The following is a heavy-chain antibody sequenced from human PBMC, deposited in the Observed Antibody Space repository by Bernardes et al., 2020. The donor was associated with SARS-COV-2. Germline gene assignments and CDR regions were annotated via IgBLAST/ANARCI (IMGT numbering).Heavy chain of an antibody. V-gene: IGHV5-51*01. CDR1: RYSFTSYW. Sequence: GVSLNLSSKGSRYSFTSYWIGWVLPIPGKGLEWMGFFYPGDSDTRYSPSFQGQVTISADKSISTAYLQWSSLKASDTAMYYCARHFDVSYSGLDYWGQGTLVTVSS. J-gene: IGHJ4*02. D-gene: IGHD2-15*01. CDR3: ARHFDVSYSGLDY. CDR2: FYPGDSDT.